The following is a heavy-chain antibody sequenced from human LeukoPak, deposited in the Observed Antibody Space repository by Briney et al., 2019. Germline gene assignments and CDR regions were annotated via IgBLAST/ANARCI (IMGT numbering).Heavy chain of an antibody. D-gene: IGHD3-3*01. J-gene: IGHJ4*02. CDR3: ARGSHDFWSGYPPVDY. Sequence: SETLSLTCTVSGGSISSGDYYWSWIRQPPGKGLEWIGYIYYSGSTYYNPSLKSRVTISVDTSKNQFSLKLSSVTAADTAVYYCARGSHDFWSGYPPVDYWGQGTLVTVSS. CDR2: IYYSGST. V-gene: IGHV4-30-4*08. CDR1: GGSISSGDYY.